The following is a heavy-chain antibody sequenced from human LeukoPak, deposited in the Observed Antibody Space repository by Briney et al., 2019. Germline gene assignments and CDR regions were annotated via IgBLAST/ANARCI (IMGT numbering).Heavy chain of an antibody. CDR3: AKPTRGSGGSFLIDY. Sequence: GGSLRLSCAASGFSFSAYGMHWVRQSPGKGLERLAVIWDDGSYTYYADSVKGRFTISRDNAKNTLYLQMNSLRAEDTAVYYCAKPTRGSGGSFLIDYWGQGTLVSVSS. D-gene: IGHD2-15*01. CDR2: IWDDGSYT. V-gene: IGHV3-33*06. J-gene: IGHJ4*02. CDR1: GFSFSAYG.